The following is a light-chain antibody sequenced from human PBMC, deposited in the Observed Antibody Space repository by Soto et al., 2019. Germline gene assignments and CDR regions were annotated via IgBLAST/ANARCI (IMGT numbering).Light chain of an antibody. Sequence: EVVLTQSPGTLSLAPGERATLYCMASQSIIYNFSWYQHKYGRAPMLLISRESLRGAGVPDSFSGSGSRTDVTPTFSRLEPEVFSVYYCQQYGTSRVTFGPGTKVDIK. J-gene: IGKJ3*01. CDR3: QQYGTSRVT. V-gene: IGKV3-20*01. CDR2: RES. CDR1: QSIIYNF.